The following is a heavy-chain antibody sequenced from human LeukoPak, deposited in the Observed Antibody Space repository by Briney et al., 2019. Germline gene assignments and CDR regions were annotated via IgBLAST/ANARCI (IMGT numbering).Heavy chain of an antibody. CDR2: IYYSGRT. V-gene: IGHV4-59*01. CDR3: AREYYDYVWGSYRYTHYFDY. J-gene: IGHJ4*02. CDR1: GGSNSSYY. Sequence: PSETLSLTCTVSGGSNSSYYWSWIRQPPGKGLEWIGYIYYSGRTNYNPSLKSRVTISVDTSKNQFSLKLSSVTAADTAVYYCAREYYDYVWGSYRYTHYFDYWGQGTLVTVSS. D-gene: IGHD3-16*02.